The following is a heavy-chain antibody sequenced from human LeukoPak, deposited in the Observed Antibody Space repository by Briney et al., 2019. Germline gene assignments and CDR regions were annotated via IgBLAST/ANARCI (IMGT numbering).Heavy chain of an antibody. CDR1: GYSISSGCY. D-gene: IGHD3-10*01. CDR3: ARSSLWFGEFRA. V-gene: IGHV4-38-2*01. J-gene: IGHJ5*02. CDR2: IYHSGST. Sequence: SETLSLTCAVSGYSISSGCYWGWIRQPPGKGLEWIGSIYHSGSTYYNPSLKSRVTISVDTSKNQFSLKLSSVTAADTAVYYCARSSLWFGEFRAWGQGTLVTVSS.